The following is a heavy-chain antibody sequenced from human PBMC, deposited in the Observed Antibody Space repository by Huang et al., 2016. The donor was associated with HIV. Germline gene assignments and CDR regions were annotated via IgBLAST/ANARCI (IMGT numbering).Heavy chain of an antibody. V-gene: IGHV4-39*01. CDR1: GGSISSSGYY. D-gene: IGHD3-10*01. Sequence: QLQLQQSGPGLVKPSETLSLTCSVSGGSISSSGYYWEWIRQPPGKGLECVGSIFYTGTVYYNPSLKSRATISIDTSENRFSLNLTSVTAADTALYFCARHRTSSYIDSWGRGNLVTVSS. J-gene: IGHJ4*02. CDR3: ARHRTSSYIDS. CDR2: IFYTGTV.